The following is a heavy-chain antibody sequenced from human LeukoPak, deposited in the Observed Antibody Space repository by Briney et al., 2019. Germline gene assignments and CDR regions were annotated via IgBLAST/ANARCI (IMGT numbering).Heavy chain of an antibody. J-gene: IGHJ5*02. D-gene: IGHD4-23*01. CDR2: TNSDGSST. CDR1: GFTFSSYW. Sequence: GGSLRLSCAASGFTFSSYWMHWVRQAPGKGLVWVSRTNSDGSSTSYADSVKGRFTISRDNAKNTLYLQMNSLRAEDTAVYYCAREEGAYGGSNWFDPWGQGTLVTVSS. V-gene: IGHV3-74*01. CDR3: AREEGAYGGSNWFDP.